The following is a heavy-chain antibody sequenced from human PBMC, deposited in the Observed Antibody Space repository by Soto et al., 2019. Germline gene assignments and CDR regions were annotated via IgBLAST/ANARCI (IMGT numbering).Heavy chain of an antibody. J-gene: IGHJ6*02. CDR2: IYYSGST. Sequence: QVQLQESGPGLVKPSETLSLTCTVSGGSISSYYWSWIRQPPGKGLEWIGYIYYSGSTNYNPSLKSRVTISVGTSKNQFSLKLSSVTAADTAVYYCARDIIAYKPGDYYYYYGMDVWGQGTTVTVSS. V-gene: IGHV4-59*01. CDR1: GGSISSYY. CDR3: ARDIIAYKPGDYYYYYGMDV. D-gene: IGHD1-1*01.